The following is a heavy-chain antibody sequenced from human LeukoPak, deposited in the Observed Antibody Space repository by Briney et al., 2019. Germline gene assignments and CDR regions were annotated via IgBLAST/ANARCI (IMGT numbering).Heavy chain of an antibody. V-gene: IGHV3-49*04. D-gene: IGHD2-2*01. Sequence: GRSLRLSCTASGFTFGDYAMSWVRQAPGKGLEWVGFIRSKAYGGTTEYAASVKGRFTISRDDSKSIAYLQMNSLKTEDTAVYYCTRDGGSRQDIVVVPAYYFDYWGQGTLVTVSS. CDR2: IRSKAYGGTT. J-gene: IGHJ4*02. CDR3: TRDGGSRQDIVVVPAYYFDY. CDR1: GFTFGDYA.